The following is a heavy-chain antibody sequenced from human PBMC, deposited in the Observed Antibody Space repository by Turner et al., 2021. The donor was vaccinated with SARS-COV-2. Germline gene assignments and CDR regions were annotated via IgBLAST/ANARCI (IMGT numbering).Heavy chain of an antibody. D-gene: IGHD2-2*01. V-gene: IGHV1-24*01. CDR3: ATGYQLRVNWFDP. Sequence: QVQLVQSGAEVKKTGASVKVSCKLSGYTLTELSMYWVRQAPGKGLEGMGGFDPEDGETIYAQKFQGRVTMTEDTSTDTAYMELSSLRSEDTAVYYCATGYQLRVNWFDPWGQGTLVTVSS. J-gene: IGHJ5*02. CDR2: FDPEDGET. CDR1: GYTLTELS.